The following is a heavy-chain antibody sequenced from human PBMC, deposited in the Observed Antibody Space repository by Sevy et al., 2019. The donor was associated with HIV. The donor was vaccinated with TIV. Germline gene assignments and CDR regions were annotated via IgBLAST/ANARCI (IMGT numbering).Heavy chain of an antibody. CDR3: AREAAGNYYYGMDV. CDR1: GFTFSSYS. Sequence: GGSLRLSCAASGFTFSSYSMNWVRQAPGKGLEWVSSISSSSSYIYYADSVKGRITISRDNAKNSLYLQMNSLRAEDTAVYYCAREAAGNYYYGMDVWGQGTTVTVSS. V-gene: IGHV3-21*01. D-gene: IGHD6-13*01. J-gene: IGHJ6*02. CDR2: ISSSSSYI.